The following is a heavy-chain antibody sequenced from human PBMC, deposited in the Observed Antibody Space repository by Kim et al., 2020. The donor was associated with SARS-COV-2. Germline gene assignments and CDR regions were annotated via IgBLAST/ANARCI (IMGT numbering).Heavy chain of an antibody. D-gene: IGHD7-27*01. J-gene: IGHJ4*02. V-gene: IGHV3-23*01. CDR3: AKGRGDTSYYDY. CDR1: GFTFSSYA. CDR2: IRTSGVST. Sequence: GGSLRLSCAASGFTFSSYAMSWVRQAPGKGLEWVSIIRTSGVSTSYADSVRGRFTISRDNSKNTLYLQMDSLRAEDTAVYYCAKGRGDTSYYDYWGQGTLVTGSS.